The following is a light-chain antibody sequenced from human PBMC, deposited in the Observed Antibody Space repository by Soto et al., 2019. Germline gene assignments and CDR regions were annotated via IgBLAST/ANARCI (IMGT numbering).Light chain of an antibody. J-gene: IGKJ4*01. CDR1: QSVRSTY. Sequence: EIVLTQTPGTVSLSPGERATLSCRASQSVRSTYFAWYQHKPGQAPRLLIFDASTRATGIPDRFSGSGSGTDFTLTISRLAPEDFALYYCHQYGHSPVTFGGGTKVEIK. CDR3: HQYGHSPVT. CDR2: DAS. V-gene: IGKV3-20*01.